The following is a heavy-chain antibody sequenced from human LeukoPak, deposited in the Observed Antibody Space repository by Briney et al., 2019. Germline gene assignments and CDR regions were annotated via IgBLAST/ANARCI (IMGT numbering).Heavy chain of an antibody. V-gene: IGHV3-21*01. CDR2: ISSSSSYI. D-gene: IGHD3-3*01. Sequence: PGGSLRLSCAASGFTFSSYSMNWVRQAPGKGLEWVSSISSSSSYIYYADSVKGRFTISRDNAKNSLYLQMNSLRAEDTAVYYCARDGTPYDFWSGYYPSNWFDPWGQGTLVTVSS. CDR1: GFTFSSYS. J-gene: IGHJ5*02. CDR3: ARDGTPYDFWSGYYPSNWFDP.